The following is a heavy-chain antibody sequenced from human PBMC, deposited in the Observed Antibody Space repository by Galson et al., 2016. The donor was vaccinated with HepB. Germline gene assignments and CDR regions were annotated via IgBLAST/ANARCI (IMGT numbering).Heavy chain of an antibody. CDR2: IYHNGIA. J-gene: IGHJ4*02. CDR1: GGSFNTYY. V-gene: IGHV4-59*12. CDR3: ARRGVYYSGSGELAREVSPPCDY. D-gene: IGHD3-10*01. Sequence: LSLTCSVSGGSFNTYYWSWFRQSPGKGLEWIGHIYHNGIATYHPALRSRVTISISTSENQFYLKLSSVTAADTAMYYCARRGVYYSGSGELAREVSPPCDYWGQGTLVTVSS.